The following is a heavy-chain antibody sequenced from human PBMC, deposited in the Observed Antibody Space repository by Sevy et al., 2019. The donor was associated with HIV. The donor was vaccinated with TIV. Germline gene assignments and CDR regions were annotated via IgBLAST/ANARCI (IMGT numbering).Heavy chain of an antibody. J-gene: IGHJ4*02. D-gene: IGHD6-13*01. CDR1: GGSISPYY. CDR2: IYYSGST. V-gene: IGHV4-59*01. CDR3: ARYGSWHFDS. Sequence: SETLSLICTVSGGSISPYYWSWIRQPPGRGLEWIGDIYYSGSTNYNPSLKSRVTMSVDTSKNQFSMRLTSVTAADTAVYYGARYGSWHFDSWGQGRLVTVSS.